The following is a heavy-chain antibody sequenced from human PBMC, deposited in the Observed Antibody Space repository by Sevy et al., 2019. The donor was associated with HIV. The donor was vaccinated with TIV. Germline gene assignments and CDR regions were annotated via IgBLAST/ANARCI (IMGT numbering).Heavy chain of an antibody. V-gene: IGHV3-11*01. J-gene: IGHJ5*02. CDR1: GFTFSNYY. D-gene: IGHD3-3*01. Sequence: GGSLRLSCAASGFTFSNYYMNWIRQAPGKGLEWVSYISGTGNTKYYTDSVKGRFTISRDNAKNSLFLQMDSPRVEDTAVYYCARDPTYYDFWSGYYTGWFDPWGQGTLVTVSS. CDR2: ISGTGNTK. CDR3: ARDPTYYDFWSGYYTGWFDP.